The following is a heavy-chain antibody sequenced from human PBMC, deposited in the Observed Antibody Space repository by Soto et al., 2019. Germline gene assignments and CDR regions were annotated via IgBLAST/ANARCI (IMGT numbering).Heavy chain of an antibody. CDR1: GFTFSSFW. J-gene: IGHJ4*02. Sequence: EVQLVESGGGLVHPGGSLRLSCAASGFTFSSFWMSWVRQAPGKGLEWVANMKHDGSEEYYVDSVKGRFTISRDNAKNSRYLQMNSLRAEDTAVYYCARGGSHTLDYWGLGTLVTVSS. V-gene: IGHV3-7*01. D-gene: IGHD2-15*01. CDR2: MKHDGSEE. CDR3: ARGGSHTLDY.